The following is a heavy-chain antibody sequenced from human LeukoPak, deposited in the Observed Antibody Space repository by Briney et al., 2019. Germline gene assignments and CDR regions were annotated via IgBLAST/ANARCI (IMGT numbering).Heavy chain of an antibody. D-gene: IGHD6-19*01. V-gene: IGHV3-23*01. J-gene: IGHJ4*02. Sequence: GGSLRLSCAASGFTFSSYAMSWVRQAPGKGLEWVSAISGSGGSTYYADSVKGRFTFSRDNSKNTLYLQMNSLRAEDTAVYYCAKDLGYSSGWYVDYWGQGTLVTVSS. CDR2: ISGSGGST. CDR1: GFTFSSYA. CDR3: AKDLGYSSGWYVDY.